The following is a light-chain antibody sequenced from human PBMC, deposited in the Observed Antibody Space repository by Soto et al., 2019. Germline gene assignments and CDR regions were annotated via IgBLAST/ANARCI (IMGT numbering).Light chain of an antibody. CDR3: QQYGSSPPRFT. Sequence: EIVLTQSPGTLSLSPGERATLSCRASQSVSSSYLAWYQQKPGQAPRLLIYSASSRATDIPGRFSGSGSGTDFTLTISRLEPEDFAVYYCQQYGSSPPRFTFGPGTRVDIK. CDR2: SAS. CDR1: QSVSSSY. J-gene: IGKJ3*01. V-gene: IGKV3-20*01.